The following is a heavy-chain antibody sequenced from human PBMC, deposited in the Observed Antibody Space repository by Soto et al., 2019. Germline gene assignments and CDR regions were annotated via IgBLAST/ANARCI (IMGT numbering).Heavy chain of an antibody. V-gene: IGHV3-11*01. CDR2: ISNTDSTV. CDR1: GFTFSDHY. CDR3: ARGYCTGGSRYRASDY. D-gene: IGHD2-15*01. J-gene: IGHJ4*02. Sequence: QVQLVESGGGLVKPGGSLRLSCAASGFTFSDHYMNWIRQAPGKGLEWVSYISNTDSTVSYADSVKGRFTISRDNAKNSLYLQMNSLRAEDTAVYYCARGYCTGGSRYRASDYWGQGTLVTVSS.